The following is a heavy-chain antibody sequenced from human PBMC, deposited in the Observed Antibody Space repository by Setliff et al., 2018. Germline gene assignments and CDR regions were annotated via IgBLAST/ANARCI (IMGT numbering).Heavy chain of an antibody. CDR1: GFTFNKFA. D-gene: IGHD2-21*02. CDR2: ISADGSSV. CDR3: ARATASLPTTASDY. Sequence: SGFTFNKFAWSWVRQAPGKGLEWISAISADGSSVYYINSVRGRFTVSRDNSNNIVYLQMNSLRAEDTAFYYRARATASLPTTASDYWGQGTLVTVSS. J-gene: IGHJ4*02. V-gene: IGHV3-23*01.